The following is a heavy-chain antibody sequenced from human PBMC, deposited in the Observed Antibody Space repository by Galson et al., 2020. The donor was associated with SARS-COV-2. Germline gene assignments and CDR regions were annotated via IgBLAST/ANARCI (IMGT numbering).Heavy chain of an antibody. CDR2: IYYSGST. V-gene: IGHV4-31*03. CDR3: ASTAHPPFYGMDV. Sequence: SETLSLTCTVSGGSISSGGYYWSWIRQHPGKGLEWIGYIYYSGSTSYNPSLKSRVTISVDTSKNQFSLKLSSVTAADTAVYYCASTAHPPFYGMDVWGQGTTVTVSS. J-gene: IGHJ6*02. CDR1: GGSISSGGYY.